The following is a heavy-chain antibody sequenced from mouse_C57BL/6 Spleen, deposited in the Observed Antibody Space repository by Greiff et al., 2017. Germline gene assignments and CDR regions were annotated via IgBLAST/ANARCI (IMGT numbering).Heavy chain of an antibody. V-gene: IGHV3-6*01. J-gene: IGHJ2*01. CDR2: ISYDGSN. CDR1: GFSITSGYY. Sequence: DVQLQESGPGLVKPSQSLSLTCSVTGFSITSGYYWNWIRQFPGNKLEWMGYISYDGSNNYNPSLKNRISITRDTSKNQFFLKLNSVTTEDTATYYCARGGGYGFDYWGQGTTLTVSS. CDR3: ARGGGYGFDY. D-gene: IGHD2-2*01.